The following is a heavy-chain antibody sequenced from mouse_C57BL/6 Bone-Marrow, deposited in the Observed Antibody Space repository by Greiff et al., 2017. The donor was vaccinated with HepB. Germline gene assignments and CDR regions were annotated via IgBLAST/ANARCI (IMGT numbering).Heavy chain of an antibody. CDR1: GFTFSSYA. V-gene: IGHV5-9-1*02. D-gene: IGHD1-1*01. Sequence: EVKLVESGAGLVKPGGSLKLSCAASGFTFSSYAMSWVRQTPEKRLEWVAYISSGGDYIYYADTVKGRFTISRDNARNTLYLQMSSLKSEDTAMYYCTRAGIYYYGSSDDPGAMDYWGQGTSVTVSS. J-gene: IGHJ4*01. CDR3: TRAGIYYYGSSDDPGAMDY. CDR2: ISSGGDYI.